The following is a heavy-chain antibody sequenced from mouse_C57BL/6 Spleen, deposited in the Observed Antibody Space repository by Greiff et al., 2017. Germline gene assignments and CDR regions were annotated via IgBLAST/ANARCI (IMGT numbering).Heavy chain of an antibody. J-gene: IGHJ4*01. V-gene: IGHV1-69*01. Sequence: VQLQQSGAELVMPGASVKLSCKASGYTFTSYWMHWVKQRPGQGLEWIGEIDPSDSYTNYNQKFKGKSTLTVDKSSSTAYMQLSSLTSEDSAVYYCARNYDYDAMDYWGQGTSVTVSS. CDR3: ARNYDYDAMDY. CDR1: GYTFTSYW. CDR2: IDPSDSYT. D-gene: IGHD1-1*02.